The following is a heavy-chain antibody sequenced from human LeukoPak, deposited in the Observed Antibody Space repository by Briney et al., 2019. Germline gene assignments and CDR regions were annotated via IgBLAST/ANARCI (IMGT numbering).Heavy chain of an antibody. V-gene: IGHV3-23*01. CDR3: AKQYSDGITWYFDL. Sequence: GGSLRLSCAASGFTFSSYWMHWVRQAPGKGLEWVSGISGSGGSTYYADSVKGRFTLSRDNSKNTLYLQMNGLRAEDTAVYYCAKQYSDGITWYFDLWGRGTLVTVSS. CDR2: ISGSGGST. J-gene: IGHJ2*01. CDR1: GFTFSSYW. D-gene: IGHD3-10*01.